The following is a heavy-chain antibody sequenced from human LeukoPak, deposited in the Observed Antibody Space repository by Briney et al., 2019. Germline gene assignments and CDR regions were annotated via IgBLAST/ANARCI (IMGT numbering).Heavy chain of an antibody. CDR3: ARDSSLEWLPGSFDY. CDR2: IYSGGST. J-gene: IGHJ4*02. V-gene: IGHV3-66*02. Sequence: PGGSLRLFCAASGFTLSSNYMSWVRQAPGKGLEWVSVIYSGGSTYYSDSVKGRFTISRDNSKNTLYLQMNSLRAEDTAVYYCARDSSLEWLPGSFDYWGQGTLVTVSS. D-gene: IGHD3-3*01. CDR1: GFTLSSNY.